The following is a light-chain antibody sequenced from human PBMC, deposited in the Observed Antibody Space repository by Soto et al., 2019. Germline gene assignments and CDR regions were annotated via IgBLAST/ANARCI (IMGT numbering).Light chain of an antibody. CDR2: AAS. J-gene: IGKJ1*01. CDR3: QQYNSYSQGT. CDR1: QSISSW. V-gene: IGKV1-5*01. Sequence: DIQMTQSPSTLSASVGARVPITCRASQSISSWLAWYQQKPGKAPKLLIYAASSLQSGVPSRFSGSGSGTDFTLTISSLQPDDFATYYCQQYNSYSQGTFGQGTKVDI.